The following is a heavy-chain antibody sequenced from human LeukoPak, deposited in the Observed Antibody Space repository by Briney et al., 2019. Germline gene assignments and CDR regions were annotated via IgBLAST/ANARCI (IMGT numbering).Heavy chain of an antibody. CDR1: GFTFSSYS. D-gene: IGHD6-13*01. CDR2: ISSSSSTI. J-gene: IGHJ4*02. V-gene: IGHV3-48*04. Sequence: GGSLRLSCAASGFTFSSYSMNWVRQAPGKGLEWVSYISSSSSTIYYADSVKGRFTISRDNAKNSLYLQMNSLRAEDTAVYYCARDLWQLVPVFDYWGQGTLVTVSS. CDR3: ARDLWQLVPVFDY.